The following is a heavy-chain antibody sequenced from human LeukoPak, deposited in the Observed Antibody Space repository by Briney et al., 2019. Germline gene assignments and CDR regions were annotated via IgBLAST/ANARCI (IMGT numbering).Heavy chain of an antibody. CDR3: ARGEQTYYDFWGGYIPDV. V-gene: IGHV3-30-3*01. CDR1: GFTFSSYA. J-gene: IGHJ6*02. Sequence: GGSLRLSCAASGFTFSSYAMHWVRQAPGKGLEWVAVISYDGSNKYYADSVKGRFTISRDNSKNTLYLQMNSLRAEDTAVYYCARGEQTYYDFWGGYIPDVWGQGTTVTVSS. D-gene: IGHD3-3*01. CDR2: ISYDGSNK.